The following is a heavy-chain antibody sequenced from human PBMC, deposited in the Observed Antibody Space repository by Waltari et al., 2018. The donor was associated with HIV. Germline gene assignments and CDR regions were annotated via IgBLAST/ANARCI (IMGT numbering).Heavy chain of an antibody. D-gene: IGHD3-3*01. J-gene: IGHJ5*01. CDR2: IYYTGTS. CDR1: ADTINIYY. V-gene: IGHV4-59*01. CDR3: ARTVGTSISGVITYNWFDS. Sequence: QVQLQESGPGLVKPSETLSLTCNVSADTINIYYLSWIRQSPAKGLEWIGYIYYTGTSNYNPSPSLKSRVTMSLDTSKTQFSLKLTSVSAADTAVYYCARTVGTSISGVITYNWFDSWGQGTLVTVSS.